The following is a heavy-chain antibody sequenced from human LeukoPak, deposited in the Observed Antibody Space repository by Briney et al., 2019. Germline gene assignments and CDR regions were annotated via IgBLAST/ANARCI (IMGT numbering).Heavy chain of an antibody. J-gene: IGHJ4*02. CDR3: ARGLGMSGGYYFMPY. CDR2: IYSGGST. Sequence: GGSLRLSCAASGFTVSSNYMSWVRQAPGKGLEWVSVIYSGGSTYYADSVKGRFTISRDNSKNTLYLQMNSLRAEDTAVYYCARGLGMSGGYYFMPYWGQGTLVTVSS. V-gene: IGHV3-53*01. CDR1: GFTVSSNY. D-gene: IGHD3-22*01.